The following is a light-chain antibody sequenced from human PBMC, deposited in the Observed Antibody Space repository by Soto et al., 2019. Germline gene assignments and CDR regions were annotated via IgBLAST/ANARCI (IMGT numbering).Light chain of an antibody. CDR2: AAS. Sequence: DIQMTQSPSSLSGSVGDRVTITCRASQTISSGLCWYQHKPLKAPKLLIYAASSLQSGVPSIFSCIGSGTDFTLPIRSLQPEDFATYYCQQSYSTPQITFGQGTRLEIK. CDR3: QQSYSTPQIT. J-gene: IGKJ5*01. V-gene: IGKV1-39*01. CDR1: QTISSG.